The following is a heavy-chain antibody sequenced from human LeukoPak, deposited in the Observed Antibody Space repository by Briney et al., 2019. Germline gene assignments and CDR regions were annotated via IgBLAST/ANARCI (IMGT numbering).Heavy chain of an antibody. Sequence: SETLSLTCAVYGGSFSGYYWSWIRQPPEKGLEWIGEINHSGSTNYNPSLKSRVTISVDTSKNQFSLKLSSVTAADTAVYYCARVRLRYFDWLPHGWFDPWGQGTLVTVSS. D-gene: IGHD3-9*01. J-gene: IGHJ5*02. CDR1: GGSFSGYY. V-gene: IGHV4-34*01. CDR3: ARVRLRYFDWLPHGWFDP. CDR2: INHSGST.